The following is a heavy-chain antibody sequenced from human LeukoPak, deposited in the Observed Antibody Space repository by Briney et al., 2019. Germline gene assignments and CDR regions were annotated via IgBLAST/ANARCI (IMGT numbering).Heavy chain of an antibody. V-gene: IGHV3-43*01. CDR3: AKDKTSRLTGYYLDY. D-gene: IGHD3-9*01. CDR1: GFTFDDYT. Sequence: GGSLRLSCAASGFTFDDYTMHWVRQAPGKGLEWVSLISWDGGSTYYADSVKGRFTISRDNSKNSLYLQMNSLRTEDTALYYCAKDKTSRLTGYYLDYWGQGTLVSVSS. J-gene: IGHJ4*02. CDR2: ISWDGGST.